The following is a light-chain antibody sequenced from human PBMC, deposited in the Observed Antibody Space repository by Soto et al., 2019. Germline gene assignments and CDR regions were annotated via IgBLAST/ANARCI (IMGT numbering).Light chain of an antibody. CDR2: QDT. Sequence: SYELTQPPSVSVSPGQTASITCSGDELGDKYACWYQQKPGQSPVLVIYQDTKRPSGIPERFSGSNSGNTATLTISGTQAMDEADYYCQAWVSSTVVFGGGTKLTVL. CDR3: QAWVSSTVV. V-gene: IGLV3-1*01. CDR1: ELGDKY. J-gene: IGLJ2*01.